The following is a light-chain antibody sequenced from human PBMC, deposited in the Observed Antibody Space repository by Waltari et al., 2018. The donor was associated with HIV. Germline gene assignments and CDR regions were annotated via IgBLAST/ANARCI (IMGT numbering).Light chain of an antibody. CDR3: TSYTGSTNLL. CDR1: IRDFAGYAY. V-gene: IGLV2-8*01. J-gene: IGLJ2*01. CDR2: EFT. Sequence: QSALTQPPSASGSPGQSVTISCPGPIRDFAGYAYFPWSQHHPGKAPKLIIYEFTKRPSGVPDRFSGSKSDYTASLTVSGLQAEDEADYYCTSYTGSTNLLFGGGTKLTVL.